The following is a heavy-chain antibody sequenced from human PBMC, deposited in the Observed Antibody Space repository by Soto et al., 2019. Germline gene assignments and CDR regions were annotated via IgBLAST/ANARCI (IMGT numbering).Heavy chain of an antibody. CDR1: GGTFSSYA. D-gene: IGHD3-9*01. Sequence: SVKVSCKASGGTFSSYAISWVRQAPGQGLEWMGGIIPIFGTANYAQKFQGRVTITADESTSTAYMELSSLRSEDTAVYYFARRLNYDILTGYSSPFDYWGQGTLVTVSS. V-gene: IGHV1-69*13. CDR2: IIPIFGTA. J-gene: IGHJ4*02. CDR3: ARRLNYDILTGYSSPFDY.